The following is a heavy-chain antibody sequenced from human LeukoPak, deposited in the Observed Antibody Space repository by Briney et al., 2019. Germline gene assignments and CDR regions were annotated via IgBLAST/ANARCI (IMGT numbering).Heavy chain of an antibody. Sequence: PGGSLRLSCTASGFTFGDYAMRWFRQAPGKGREWVGFIRSKAYGGTIEYAASVKGRFTISRDDSKSIAYLQMNRLKTEDTAVCYCTRAVNVIVVLTGVDYWGQGTLVTVSS. CDR3: TRAVNVIVVLTGVDY. CDR2: IRSKAYGGTI. V-gene: IGHV3-49*03. CDR1: GFTFGDYA. D-gene: IGHD2-21*02. J-gene: IGHJ4*02.